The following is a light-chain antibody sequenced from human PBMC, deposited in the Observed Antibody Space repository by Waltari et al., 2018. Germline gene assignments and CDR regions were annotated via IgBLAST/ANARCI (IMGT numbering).Light chain of an antibody. Sequence: QPVLTQPPSASGPPGQTVTIPCSGSSSNLGKSFVQWYQQFPGTAPKILIFNNNNRPSGVPDRFSGSKSGTSASLAISGLRSEDEADYYCAAWDDSLSGRVFGGGTKLTV. CDR2: NNN. V-gene: IGLV1-47*01. CDR1: SSNLGKSF. J-gene: IGLJ3*02. CDR3: AAWDDSLSGRV.